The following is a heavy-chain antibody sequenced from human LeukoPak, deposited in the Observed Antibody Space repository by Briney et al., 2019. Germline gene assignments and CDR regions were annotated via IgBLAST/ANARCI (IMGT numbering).Heavy chain of an antibody. V-gene: IGHV4-38-2*02. CDR3: ARDEPLAVAGTYTIFDY. Sequence: SETLSLTCAVSGYSISSGYYWGWIRQPPGKGLEWIGRIYHSGSTYYNPSLRSRVTISVDTSKNQFSLKLSSVTAADTAVYYCARDEPLAVAGTYTIFDYWGQGTLVTVSS. CDR1: GYSISSGYY. D-gene: IGHD6-19*01. CDR2: IYHSGST. J-gene: IGHJ4*02.